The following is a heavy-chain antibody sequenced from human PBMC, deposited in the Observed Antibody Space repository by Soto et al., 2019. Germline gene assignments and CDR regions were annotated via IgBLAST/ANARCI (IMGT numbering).Heavy chain of an antibody. CDR3: ARHPSDFWFDP. J-gene: IGHJ5*02. CDR2: MYDSGST. CDR1: GGSISSYY. D-gene: IGHD2-21*02. Sequence: PPETLSLTCTVSGGSISSYYWSWIRQPPRKGLECIGYMYDSGSTNYNASLKSRVTISVDTSKNQFSLKLSSVTASDTAVYYCARHPSDFWFDPWGQGNLDTV. V-gene: IGHV4-59*08.